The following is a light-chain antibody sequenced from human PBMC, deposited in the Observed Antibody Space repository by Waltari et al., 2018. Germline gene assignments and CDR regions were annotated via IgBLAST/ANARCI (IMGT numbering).Light chain of an antibody. J-gene: IGLJ2*01. CDR1: NSDVGGYNC. CDR3: SSYTSRSTLVV. Sequence: QSALTQPAAVSGSPGQSITISCTGTNSDVGGYNCVPWYQQHPGKAPKVIVYDVSNRPSGVSNRVSGSKSGNMASLTISGLQAEDEADYYCSSYTSRSTLVVFGGGTKVTVL. V-gene: IGLV2-14*03. CDR2: DVS.